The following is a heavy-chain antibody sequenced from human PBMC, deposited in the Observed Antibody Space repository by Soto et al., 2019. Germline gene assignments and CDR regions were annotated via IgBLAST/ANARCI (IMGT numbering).Heavy chain of an antibody. CDR2: IIPIFGTA. CDR3: ASWDSSGYGLFDY. J-gene: IGHJ4*02. V-gene: IGHV1-69*13. Sequence: ASVKVSCKASGVTFSSYAISWVRQAPGQGLEWMGGIIPIFGTANYAQKFQGRVTITADESTSTAYMELSSLRSEDTAVYYCASWDSSGYGLFDYWGQGTLVTVSS. D-gene: IGHD3-22*01. CDR1: GVTFSSYA.